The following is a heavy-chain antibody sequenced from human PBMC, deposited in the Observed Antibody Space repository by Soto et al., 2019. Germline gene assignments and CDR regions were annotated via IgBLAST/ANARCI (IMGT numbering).Heavy chain of an antibody. CDR1: RYTFTSYA. D-gene: IGHD2-2*03. Sequence: ASVKVSCKASRYTFTSYAMHWVRQAPGQRLEWMGWINAGNGNTKYSQKFQGRVTITRDTSASTAYMELSSLRSEDTAVYYCARDGGYCSSTSCYGHFDYWGQGTLVTVSS. CDR3: ARDGGYCSSTSCYGHFDY. V-gene: IGHV1-3*01. J-gene: IGHJ4*02. CDR2: INAGNGNT.